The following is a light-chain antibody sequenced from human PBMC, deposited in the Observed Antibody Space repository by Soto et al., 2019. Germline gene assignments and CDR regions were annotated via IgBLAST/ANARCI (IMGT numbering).Light chain of an antibody. CDR1: SSDVGGYDY. CDR2: DVT. V-gene: IGLV2-14*01. J-gene: IGLJ1*01. Sequence: QSVLTQPASVSGSPGQSVTISCTGTSSDVGGYDYVSWYQHHPGKAPKLVIYDVTYRPSGVSDRFSGSKSANPASLTISGLQAEDEADYYCSSYTSSSTYVFGTGTKVTVL. CDR3: SSYTSSSTYV.